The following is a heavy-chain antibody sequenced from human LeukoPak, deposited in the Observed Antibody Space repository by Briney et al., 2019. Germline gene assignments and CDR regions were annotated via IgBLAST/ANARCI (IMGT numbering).Heavy chain of an antibody. CDR3: ARVQWELRGVGSYFEY. J-gene: IGHJ4*02. CDR2: IKQDGSEK. Sequence: PVGSLRLSSVVPGFTSSSYWMSWVRQAPGKGLEWVANIKQDGSEKYYVDSVKGRFTMSRDNAKNSLYLQMNSLRAEDTAVYYCARVQWELRGVGSYFEYWGQGALVTVSS. V-gene: IGHV3-7*01. CDR1: GFTSSSYW. D-gene: IGHD1-26*01.